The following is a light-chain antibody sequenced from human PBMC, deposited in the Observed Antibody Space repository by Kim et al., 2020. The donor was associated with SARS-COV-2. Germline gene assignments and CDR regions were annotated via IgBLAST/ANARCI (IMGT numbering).Light chain of an antibody. CDR1: QSVRTN. V-gene: IGKV3D-15*01. Sequence: VPQGERATPSCGARQSVRTNLAWYEQQTAGAPRLHICGPHTRATDIPARFSGSVSETEYTLTNSSLQSEDFSIYYCQQNNTWLITFVQGTRREIK. J-gene: IGKJ5*01. CDR2: GPH. CDR3: QQNNTWLIT.